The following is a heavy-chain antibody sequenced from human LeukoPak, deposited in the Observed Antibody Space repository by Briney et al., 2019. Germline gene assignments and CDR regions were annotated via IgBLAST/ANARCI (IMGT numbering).Heavy chain of an antibody. D-gene: IGHD3-10*01. J-gene: IGHJ4*02. Sequence: SETLSLTCAVYGGSFSGYYWSWIRQPPGKGLEWIGEINHSGSTNYNPSLKSRVTLSVDTSKNQFSLKLSSVTAADTAVYYCARPVNYYGSFDYWGQGTLVTVSS. CDR1: GGSFSGYY. V-gene: IGHV4-34*01. CDR3: ARPVNYYGSFDY. CDR2: INHSGST.